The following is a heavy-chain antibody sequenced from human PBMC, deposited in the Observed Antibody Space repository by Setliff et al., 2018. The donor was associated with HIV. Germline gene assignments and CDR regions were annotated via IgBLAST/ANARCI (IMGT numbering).Heavy chain of an antibody. CDR3: ARESPSSSWFYFDF. CDR2: INHRGST. V-gene: IGHV4-34*01. Sequence: LSLTCAVYGGSFSDYYWTWIRQSPGKGPEWIGEINHRGSTNYNPSLKSRVTVSVDTSKNQFSLKLGSVTAADTAVYYCARESPSSSWFYFDFWGQGTLVTVSS. CDR1: GGSFSDYY. J-gene: IGHJ4*02. D-gene: IGHD6-13*01.